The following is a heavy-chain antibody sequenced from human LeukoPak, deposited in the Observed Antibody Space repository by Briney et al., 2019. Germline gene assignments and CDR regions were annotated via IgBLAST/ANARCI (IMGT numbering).Heavy chain of an antibody. D-gene: IGHD5-12*01. CDR1: GFTFTSYW. CDR2: INSDGSGT. J-gene: IGHJ4*02. Sequence: GGSLRLSCSASGFTFTSYWMHWVRQAPGQGLVWVCRINSDGSGTNFADTVQGRFTISRDNAKNTLYSQNNSLRSEDTDVYYCARGGYFFDYWGQGTLVTVSS. CDR3: ARGGYFFDY. V-gene: IGHV3-74*01.